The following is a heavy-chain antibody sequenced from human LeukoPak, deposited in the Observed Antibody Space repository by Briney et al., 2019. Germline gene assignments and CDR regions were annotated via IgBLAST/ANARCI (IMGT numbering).Heavy chain of an antibody. D-gene: IGHD3-16*01. CDR3: AKDRDDYVWGSYLGAFDI. J-gene: IGHJ3*02. V-gene: IGHV3-23*01. CDR2: ISGASTST. Sequence: GGSLRLSCAASGFTFSSYAMSWVRQAPGKGLKWVLLISGASTSTYYADSVKGRFTIYRATFKNSLYLQRNSLRAEDTAEYYSAKDRDDYVWGSYLGAFDIWGQGTMVTVSS. CDR1: GFTFSSYA.